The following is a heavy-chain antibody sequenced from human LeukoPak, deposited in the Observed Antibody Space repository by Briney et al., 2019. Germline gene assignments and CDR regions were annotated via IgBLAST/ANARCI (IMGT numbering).Heavy chain of an antibody. CDR1: GGSISSYY. J-gene: IGHJ5*02. CDR2: IYYSGIT. Sequence: PSETLPLTCTVSGGSISSYYWSWIRQPPGKGLEWIGYIYYSGITNYNPSLKSRVTISVDTSKNQFSLKLSSVTAADTAVYYCARETIIVGRAEFGPWGQGTLVTVSS. CDR3: ARETIIVGRAEFGP. V-gene: IGHV4-59*01. D-gene: IGHD3-22*01.